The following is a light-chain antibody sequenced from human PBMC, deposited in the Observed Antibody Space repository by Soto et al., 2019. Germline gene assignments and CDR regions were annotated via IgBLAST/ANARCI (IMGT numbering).Light chain of an antibody. V-gene: IGKV3-20*01. CDR1: QSLSSTY. J-gene: IGKJ4*01. CDR3: QQYGSSPLT. CDR2: GAS. Sequence: EIVLTQSPGTLSLSPGERATLSCRASQSLSSTYLAWYQQKPGQAPRVLIYGASSRATGIPDRFSGSGSGTDFTRIITRLEPEDFAIYYCQQYGSSPLTFGGGTRVEIK.